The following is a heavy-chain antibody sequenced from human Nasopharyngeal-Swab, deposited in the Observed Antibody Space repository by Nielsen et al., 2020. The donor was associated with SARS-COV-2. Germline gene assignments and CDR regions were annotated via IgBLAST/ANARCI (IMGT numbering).Heavy chain of an antibody. CDR1: GFTFSSYS. CDR3: ARENDYYYYYGMDV. CDR2: ISSSSSTI. J-gene: IGHJ6*02. Sequence: GESLKISYAASGFTFSSYSMNWVRQAPGKGLEWVSYISSSSSTIYYADSVKGRFTISRDNAKNSLYLQMNSLRAEDTAVYYCARENDYYYYYGMDVWGQGTTVTVSS. V-gene: IGHV3-48*04.